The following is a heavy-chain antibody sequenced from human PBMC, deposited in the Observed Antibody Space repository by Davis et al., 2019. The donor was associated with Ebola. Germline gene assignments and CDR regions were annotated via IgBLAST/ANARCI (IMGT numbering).Heavy chain of an antibody. J-gene: IGHJ4*02. D-gene: IGHD1-14*01. CDR1: GYSFGRDW. Sequence: GESLKISCQASGYSFGRDWITWVRQKPGKGLEWMGRFDLSDSYMNYSPSFQGHVTISAVRSISTAYLQWTSLETSDTAMYFCAITVPYRTSWQSFDYWGQGTLVTVSS. CDR2: FDLSDSYM. CDR3: AITVPYRTSWQSFDY. V-gene: IGHV5-10-1*01.